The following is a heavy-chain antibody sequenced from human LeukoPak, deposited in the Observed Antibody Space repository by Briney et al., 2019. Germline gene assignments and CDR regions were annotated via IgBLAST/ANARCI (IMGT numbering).Heavy chain of an antibody. CDR3: ARASAAAGIKEFDY. Sequence: GGSLRLSCAASGFTFSSYSMNWVRQAPGKGLEWVSSISSSSSYIYYADSVKGRFTISRDNAKNSLYLQMNSLRAEDTAVYYCARASAAAGIKEFDYRGQGTLVTVSS. J-gene: IGHJ4*02. D-gene: IGHD6-13*01. V-gene: IGHV3-21*01. CDR1: GFTFSSYS. CDR2: ISSSSSYI.